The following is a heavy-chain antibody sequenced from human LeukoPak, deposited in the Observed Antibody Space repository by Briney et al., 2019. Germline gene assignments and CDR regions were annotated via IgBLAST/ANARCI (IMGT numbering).Heavy chain of an antibody. V-gene: IGHV3-74*03. CDR2: INSDGNTA. D-gene: IGHD3-9*01. CDR3: ARGIDILTRAEYWYFDL. J-gene: IGHJ2*01. CDR1: GFIFSSYW. Sequence: GGSLRLSCAGSGFIFSSYWMHWVRQAPGKGLVWVSRINSDGNTATCADSVKGRFTISRDNGKNTLYLQMNSLRADDTAVYYCARGIDILTRAEYWYFDLWGRGTLVTVSS.